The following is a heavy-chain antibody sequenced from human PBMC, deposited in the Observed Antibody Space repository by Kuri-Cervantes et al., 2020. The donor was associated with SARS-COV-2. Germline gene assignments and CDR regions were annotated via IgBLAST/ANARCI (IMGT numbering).Heavy chain of an antibody. J-gene: IGHJ4*02. D-gene: IGHD3-22*01. CDR3: ARGGYYYDSSGYPHDY. CDR2: ISGSGGSI. V-gene: IGHV3-23*01. Sequence: GESLKISCAAYGFTFSSYAMSWVRQAPGKGLEWVSAISGSGGSIYYADSVKGRFTISRDNAKNSLYLQMNSLRAEDTAVYYCARGGYYYDSSGYPHDYWGQGTLVTVSS. CDR1: GFTFSSYA.